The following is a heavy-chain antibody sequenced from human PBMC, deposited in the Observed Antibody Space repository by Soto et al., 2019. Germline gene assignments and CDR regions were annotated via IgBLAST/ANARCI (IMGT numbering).Heavy chain of an antibody. CDR1: GDSVSSNSAA. V-gene: IGHV6-1*01. CDR2: TYYRSKWYN. J-gene: IGHJ4*02. CDR3: AREGLRQQLVRTPFDY. D-gene: IGHD6-13*01. Sequence: SQTLSLTCAISGDSVSSNSAAWNWIRQSPSRGLEWLGRTYYRSKWYNDYAVSVKSRMTINPDTSKNQFSLQLNSVTPEDTAVYYCAREGLRQQLVRTPFDYWGQGTLVTVSS.